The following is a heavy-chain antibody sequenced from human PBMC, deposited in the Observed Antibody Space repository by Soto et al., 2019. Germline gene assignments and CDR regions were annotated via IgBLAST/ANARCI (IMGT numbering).Heavy chain of an antibody. CDR2: ISGSGGST. V-gene: IGHV3-23*01. CDR1: GFTFSSYA. D-gene: IGHD2-15*01. Sequence: GESLTISCAASGFTFSSYAMSWVRQAPGKGLEWVSAISGSGGSTYYADSVKGRFTISRDNSKNTLYLQMNSLRAEDTAVYYCAKDDCSGGSCYSFDYWGQGTLVTVSS. J-gene: IGHJ4*02. CDR3: AKDDCSGGSCYSFDY.